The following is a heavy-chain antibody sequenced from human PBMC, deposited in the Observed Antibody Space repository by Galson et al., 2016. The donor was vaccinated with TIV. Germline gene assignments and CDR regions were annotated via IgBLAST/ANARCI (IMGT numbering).Heavy chain of an antibody. Sequence: QSGAEVKKPGESLKISCKGSRYNFASHWIGWVRQMPGKGPEWMGIIFPGDSATRYSPSFQGQVTMSADKSISTAYLQWSSLQASDSAIYYCSRHGRRGPDFSDFDVWGQGTKVIVSS. V-gene: IGHV5-51*01. CDR3: SRHGRRGPDFSDFDV. CDR1: RYNFASHW. CDR2: IFPGDSAT. J-gene: IGHJ3*01. D-gene: IGHD3/OR15-3a*01.